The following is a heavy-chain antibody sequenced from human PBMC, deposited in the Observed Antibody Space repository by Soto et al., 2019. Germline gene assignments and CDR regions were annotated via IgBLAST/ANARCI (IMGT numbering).Heavy chain of an antibody. CDR1: GFTFSSYW. D-gene: IGHD2-2*01. V-gene: IGHV3-7*01. CDR2: IKQDGSEK. Sequence: GGSLRLSCAASGFTFSSYWMSWVRQAPGKGLEWVANIKQDGSEKYSVDSVKGRFTISRDNAKNSLYLQMNSLRAEDTAVYYCARGYCSSTSCSRAVDSWGQGTLVTVSS. CDR3: ARGYCSSTSCSRAVDS. J-gene: IGHJ4*02.